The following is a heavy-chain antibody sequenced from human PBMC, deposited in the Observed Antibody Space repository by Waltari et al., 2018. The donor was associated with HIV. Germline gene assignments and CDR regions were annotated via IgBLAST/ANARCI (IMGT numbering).Heavy chain of an antibody. Sequence: QVQLVESGGGVVQPGRSLRLSCATAGFNLSRYGMHWVRQAPGKGLEWVTVIWYDGSKKYYADSVKGRFTISRDNSKNTLYLQMNSLRIEDTAVYYCARKYSSSWGAPFDYWGQGTLVTVSS. V-gene: IGHV3-33*01. CDR3: ARKYSSSWGAPFDY. CDR1: GFNLSRYG. CDR2: IWYDGSKK. D-gene: IGHD6-13*01. J-gene: IGHJ4*02.